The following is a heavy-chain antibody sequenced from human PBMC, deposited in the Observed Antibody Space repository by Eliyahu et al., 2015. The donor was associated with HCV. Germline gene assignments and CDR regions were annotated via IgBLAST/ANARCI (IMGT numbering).Heavy chain of an antibody. CDR1: GISXXSYW. D-gene: IGHD3-10*01. CDR3: ARDGYGLGSYPRYSWFDP. Sequence: EEQLVESGGGLVQPGESLRLSCAASGISXXSYWXTWVRQAPGKGLEWVANISPDGRDKYYVDSVKGRFTISRDNANNSLYLQMNSLRAEDTAVYYCARDGYGLGSYPRYSWFDPWGLGTLVTVSS. V-gene: IGHV3-7*01. J-gene: IGHJ5*02. CDR2: ISPDGRDK.